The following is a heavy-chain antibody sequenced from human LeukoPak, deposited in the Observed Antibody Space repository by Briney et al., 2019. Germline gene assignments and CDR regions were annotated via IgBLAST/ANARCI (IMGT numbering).Heavy chain of an antibody. J-gene: IGHJ4*02. D-gene: IGHD1-26*01. CDR2: INPNSGGT. CDR1: GYTFTGYY. Sequence: VASVKVSCKASGYTFTGYYMHWVRQAPGQGLEWMGWINPNSGGTNYAQKFQGRVTMTRDTSISTAYMELSRLRSDDTAVYYCARAKLSIVGATNFDYWGQGTLVTVSS. V-gene: IGHV1-2*02. CDR3: ARAKLSIVGATNFDY.